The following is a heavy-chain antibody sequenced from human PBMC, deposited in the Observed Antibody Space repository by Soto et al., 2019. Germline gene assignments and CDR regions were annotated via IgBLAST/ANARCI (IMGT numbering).Heavy chain of an antibody. CDR3: AKDRPMTTVTTSICFDY. D-gene: IGHD4-4*01. CDR1: GFTFSSYA. J-gene: IGHJ4*02. V-gene: IGHV3-23*01. Sequence: GGSLRLSCAASGFTFSSYAMSWVRQAPGKGLEWVSAISGSGGSTYYADSVKGRFTISRDNSKNTLYLQMNSLRAEDTAVDYCAKDRPMTTVTTSICFDYWGQGTLVTVSS. CDR2: ISGSGGST.